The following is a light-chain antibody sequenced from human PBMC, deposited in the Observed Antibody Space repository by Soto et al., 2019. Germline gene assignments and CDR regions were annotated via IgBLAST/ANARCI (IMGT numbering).Light chain of an antibody. CDR1: SSDVGGYNY. J-gene: IGLJ1*01. CDR2: AVT. V-gene: IGLV2-14*01. CDR3: SSYTSSSTL. Sequence: LTQPASVSGSPGQSITISCTGTSSDVGGYNYVSWYQQHPGKAPKLMIYAVTDRPSGVSSRFSGSKSGNTASLTISGLQAEDEADYYCSSYTSSSTLFGTGTKVT.